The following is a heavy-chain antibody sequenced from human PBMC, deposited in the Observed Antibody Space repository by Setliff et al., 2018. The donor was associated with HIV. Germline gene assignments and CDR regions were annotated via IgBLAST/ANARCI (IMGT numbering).Heavy chain of an antibody. CDR2: VSQSGST. CDR3: ARVPVAGANWFDP. V-gene: IGHV4-39*01. Sequence: SQTLSLTCSVSGVSINRTDHYWGWIRQSPGKRLEWIGSVSQSGSTYYNPSLKSRITISVDRSKNLFSLKLISVTAADQGVYYCARVPVAGANWFDPWGLGTLVTVSS. D-gene: IGHD2-21*01. CDR1: GVSINRTDHY. J-gene: IGHJ5*02.